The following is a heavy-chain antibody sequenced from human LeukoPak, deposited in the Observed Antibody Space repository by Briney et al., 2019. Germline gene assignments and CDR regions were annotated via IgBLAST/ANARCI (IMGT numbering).Heavy chain of an antibody. D-gene: IGHD6-13*01. Sequence: ASETLSLTCTVSGGSVSSGSYYWSWIRQPPGKGLEWIGYIYYSGSTNYNPSLKSRVTISVDTSKNQFSLKLSSVTAADTAVYYCARGGARQQPPDYWGQGALVTVSS. CDR1: GGSVSSGSYY. CDR3: ARGGARQQPPDY. V-gene: IGHV4-61*01. J-gene: IGHJ4*02. CDR2: IYYSGST.